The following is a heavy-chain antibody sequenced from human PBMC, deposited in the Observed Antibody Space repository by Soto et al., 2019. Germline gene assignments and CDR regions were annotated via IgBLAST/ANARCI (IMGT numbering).Heavy chain of an antibody. CDR2: IYWDDVK. CDR1: GFSLSTSGVG. Sequence: QITLKESGPTLVKPTQTLTLTCTLSGFSLSTSGVGVGWIRQSPGKALEWLAVIYWDDVKHYSPSLERRLTITKDPSDSEVVLTMTNVDPVDTATYYCARKGSGDYALDYWGQGILVTVSS. V-gene: IGHV2-5*02. J-gene: IGHJ4*02. CDR3: ARKGSGDYALDY. D-gene: IGHD4-17*01.